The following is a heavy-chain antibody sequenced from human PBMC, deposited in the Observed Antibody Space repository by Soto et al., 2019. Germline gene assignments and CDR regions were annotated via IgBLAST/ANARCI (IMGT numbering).Heavy chain of an antibody. CDR3: ARSPGYSYGDY. CDR2: INAGNGNT. CDR1: GYTFTSYA. J-gene: IGHJ4*02. D-gene: IGHD5-18*01. Sequence: QVQLVQSGAEVKKPGASVKVYCKAYGYTFTSYAMHWVRQAPGQRLEWMGWINAGNGNTKYSQKFQGRVTITRDTSASTAYMELSSLRSEDTAVYFCARSPGYSYGDYWGQGPLVTVAS. V-gene: IGHV1-3*01.